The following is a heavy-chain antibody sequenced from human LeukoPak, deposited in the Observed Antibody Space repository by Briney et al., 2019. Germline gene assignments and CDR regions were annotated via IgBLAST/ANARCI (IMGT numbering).Heavy chain of an antibody. CDR3: ASGYCSTASCFY. D-gene: IGHD2-2*01. Sequence: GGSLRLSCAASGFTFSSYAMHWVRQAPGKGLEWVAVISYDGSNKYYADSVKGRFTISRDNAKNSLFLQMNSLRVEDTAVYYCASGYCSTASCFYWGQGTLVTVSP. J-gene: IGHJ4*02. CDR1: GFTFSSYA. CDR2: ISYDGSNK. V-gene: IGHV3-30-3*01.